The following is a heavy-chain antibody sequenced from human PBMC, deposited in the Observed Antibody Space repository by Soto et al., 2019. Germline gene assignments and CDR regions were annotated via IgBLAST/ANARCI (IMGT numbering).Heavy chain of an antibody. CDR3: ARDKITGLFDY. J-gene: IGHJ4*02. CDR2: IYYSGST. V-gene: IGHV4-59*12. D-gene: IGHD2-8*02. CDR1: GGSISSYY. Sequence: SETLSLTCTVSGGSISSYYWSWIRQPPGKGLEWIGYIYYSGSTNYNPSIKSRVTISVDTSKNQFSLKLTSVTAADTAVYYCARDKITGLFDYWGQGTLVTVS.